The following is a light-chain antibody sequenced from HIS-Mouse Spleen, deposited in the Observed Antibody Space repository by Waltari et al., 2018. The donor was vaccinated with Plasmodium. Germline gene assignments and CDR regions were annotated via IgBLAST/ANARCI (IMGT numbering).Light chain of an antibody. CDR3: YSTDSSGNHRV. Sequence: SYELTQPPSASVSPGQTARITCSGDALPQNYAYWYQHKSGQAPMLVIYEDSKRPSGIPERFSGSSSGTMATLTISGAQVEDEADYYCYSTDSSGNHRVFGGGTKLTVL. CDR1: ALPQNY. J-gene: IGLJ3*02. V-gene: IGLV3-10*01. CDR2: EDS.